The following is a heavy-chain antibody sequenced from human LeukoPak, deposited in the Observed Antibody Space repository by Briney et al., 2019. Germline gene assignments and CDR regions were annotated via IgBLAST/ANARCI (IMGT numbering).Heavy chain of an antibody. D-gene: IGHD3-3*01. CDR3: ARGRSSNVLRFLEWSMYYFDY. J-gene: IGHJ4*02. Sequence: SETLSLTCAVYGGSFSGYYWSWLRQPPGKGLEWIGEINHSGSTNYNPSLKSRVTISVDTSKNQFSLKLSSVTAADTAVYYCARGRSSNVLRFLEWSMYYFDYWGQGTLVTVSS. V-gene: IGHV4-34*01. CDR2: INHSGST. CDR1: GGSFSGYY.